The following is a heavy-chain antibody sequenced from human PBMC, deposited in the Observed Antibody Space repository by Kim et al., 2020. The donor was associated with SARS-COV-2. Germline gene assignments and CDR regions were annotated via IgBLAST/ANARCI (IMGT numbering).Heavy chain of an antibody. CDR1: GGSISCYY. V-gene: IGHV4-4*07. J-gene: IGHJ2*01. CDR2: VYTSGST. CDR3: ARGGASSKYFDL. Sequence: SETLSLTCTASGGSISCYYWSWIRQPAGKGPEWIGHVYTSGSTQYNPSLRSRVTMSVDASKNQFSLKMSSVTAADTAVYYCARGGASSKYFDLWGRGTLVTVSS. D-gene: IGHD2-2*01.